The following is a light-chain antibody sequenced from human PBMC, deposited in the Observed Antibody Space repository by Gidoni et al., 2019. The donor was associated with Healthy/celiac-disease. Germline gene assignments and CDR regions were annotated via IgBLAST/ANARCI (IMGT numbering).Light chain of an antibody. CDR2: DVS. Sequence: QSALTQPASVSASPGQSITISCTGTSSDVGGYNYVPWYQQHPGKAPKLMIYDVSNRPSGVSNRFSGSKSGNTASLTISGLQAEDEADYYCSSYTTSSTVFGTGTRVTVL. CDR1: SSDVGGYNY. CDR3: SSYTTSSTV. J-gene: IGLJ1*01. V-gene: IGLV2-14*03.